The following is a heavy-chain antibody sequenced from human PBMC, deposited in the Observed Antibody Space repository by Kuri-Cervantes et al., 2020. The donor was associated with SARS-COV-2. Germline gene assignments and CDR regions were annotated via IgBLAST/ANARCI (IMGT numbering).Heavy chain of an antibody. CDR3: ARDSAGTDYYYHMDV. D-gene: IGHD6-13*01. Sequence: SETLSLTCTVSGGSISSHYWSWIRQPPGKGLEWIGYIYYSGSTNYNPSLKSRVTISVDTSKNQFSLKLSSVTAADTAVYYCARDSAGTDYYYHMDVWGKGTTVTVSS. CDR1: GGSISSHY. CDR2: IYYSGST. V-gene: IGHV4-59*11. J-gene: IGHJ6*03.